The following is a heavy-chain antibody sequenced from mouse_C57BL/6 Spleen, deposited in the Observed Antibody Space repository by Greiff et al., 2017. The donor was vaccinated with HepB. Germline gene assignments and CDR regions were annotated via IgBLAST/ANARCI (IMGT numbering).Heavy chain of an antibody. V-gene: IGHV1-15*01. Sequence: LVESGAELVRPGASVTLSCKASGYTFTDYEMHWVKQTPVHGLEWIGAIDPETGGTAYNQKFKGKAILTADKSSSTAYMELRSLTSEDSAVYYCTRGGYYDYDGAFAYWGQGTLVTVSA. J-gene: IGHJ3*01. CDR1: GYTFTDYE. D-gene: IGHD2-4*01. CDR3: TRGGYYDYDGAFAY. CDR2: IDPETGGT.